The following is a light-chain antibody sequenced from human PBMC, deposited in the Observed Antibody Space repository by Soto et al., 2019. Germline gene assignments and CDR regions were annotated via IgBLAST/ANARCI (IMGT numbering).Light chain of an antibody. V-gene: IGKV1-5*01. Sequence: DIQMTQSPSTLPASVGDRVTITCRASQSISNWLAWYQQKPGTAPKVLIYHAYSLENGVPSRFSGSGFGTEFSLTISSLQPDDFGSYYCQHMRTFGQGTKVDIK. CDR3: QHMRT. CDR2: HAY. CDR1: QSISNW. J-gene: IGKJ1*01.